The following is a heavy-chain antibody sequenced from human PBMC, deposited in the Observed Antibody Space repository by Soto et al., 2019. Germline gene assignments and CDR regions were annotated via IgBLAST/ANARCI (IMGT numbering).Heavy chain of an antibody. CDR1: GYSFTSYW. D-gene: IGHD3-22*01. V-gene: IGHV5-51*01. Sequence: PGESLKISCKGSGYSFTSYWIGWVRQMPGKGLEWMGIIYPGDSDTRYSPSFQGQVTISADKSISTAYLQWSSLKASDTAMYYCARVGYYDSRGGPPDYFDYWGQGTLVTVSS. J-gene: IGHJ4*02. CDR2: IYPGDSDT. CDR3: ARVGYYDSRGGPPDYFDY.